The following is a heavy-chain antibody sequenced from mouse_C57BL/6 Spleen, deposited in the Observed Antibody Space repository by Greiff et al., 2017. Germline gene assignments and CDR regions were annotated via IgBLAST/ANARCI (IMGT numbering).Heavy chain of an antibody. CDR3: ARGGYYGSYYFDY. Sequence: QVQLKQPGAELVRPGSSVKLSCKASGYTFTSYWMDWVKQRPGQGLEWIGNIYPSDSETHYNQKFKDKATLTVDKSSSTAYMQLSSLTSEDSAVYYCARGGYYGSYYFDYWGQGTTLTVSS. D-gene: IGHD1-1*01. J-gene: IGHJ2*01. CDR2: IYPSDSET. V-gene: IGHV1-61*01. CDR1: GYTFTSYW.